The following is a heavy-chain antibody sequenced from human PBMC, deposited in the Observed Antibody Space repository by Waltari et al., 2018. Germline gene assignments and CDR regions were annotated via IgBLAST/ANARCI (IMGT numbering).Heavy chain of an antibody. Sequence: QVQLAESGGGLVKPGGSLRLSCAVFGFTSSDFYMTWFRQAPGKGLECVSYISGSGSVISYADSVKGRFTVSRDNAKNSLYLRMNSLRVEDTAVYYCSRDPRLLDYWGQGTLVTVSS. CDR2: ISGSGSVI. CDR3: SRDPRLLDY. V-gene: IGHV3-11*01. D-gene: IGHD4-17*01. J-gene: IGHJ4*02. CDR1: GFTSSDFY.